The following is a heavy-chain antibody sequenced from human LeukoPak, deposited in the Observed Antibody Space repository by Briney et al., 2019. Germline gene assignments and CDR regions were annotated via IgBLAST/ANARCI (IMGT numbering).Heavy chain of an antibody. J-gene: IGHJ4*02. D-gene: IGHD3-22*01. CDR3: ARDHDSSDYPFDY. CDR2: ISSSSSSYI. Sequence: PGGSLRLSCAASGFIFNIYSMNWVRQAPGKGLEWVSSISSSSSSYIYYADSVKGRFTISRDNAKNSLYLQMNNLRAEDTAVYYCARDHDSSDYPFDYWGQGTLVTVSS. V-gene: IGHV3-21*01. CDR1: GFIFNIYS.